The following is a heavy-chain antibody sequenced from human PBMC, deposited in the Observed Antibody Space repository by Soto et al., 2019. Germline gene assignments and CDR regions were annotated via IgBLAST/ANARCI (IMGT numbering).Heavy chain of an antibody. J-gene: IGHJ3*02. CDR1: GGTFSSYA. Sequence: ASVKISCKASGGTFSSYAISWVRQAPGQGLEWMGGIIPIFGTANYAQKFQGRVTITADESTSTAYMELSSLRSEDTAVYYCARGRRTTDAFDIWGQGTMVTVSS. CDR3: ARGRRTTDAFDI. V-gene: IGHV1-69*13. D-gene: IGHD1-7*01. CDR2: IIPIFGTA.